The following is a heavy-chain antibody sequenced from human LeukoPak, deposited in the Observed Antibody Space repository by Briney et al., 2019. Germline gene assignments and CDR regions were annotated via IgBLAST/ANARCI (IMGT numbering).Heavy chain of an antibody. D-gene: IGHD4-11*01. CDR2: INPNSDVT. J-gene: IGHJ3*02. Sequence: SVNLSCKASGYTFTGNYMHWFRLAPGQGLEWMGWINPNSDVTHYPQRFQGRVTMTRDTSITTAYMELSGLRSDDTAVYYCARDMTRNAFDIWGRGT. V-gene: IGHV1-2*02. CDR1: GYTFTGNY. CDR3: ARDMTRNAFDI.